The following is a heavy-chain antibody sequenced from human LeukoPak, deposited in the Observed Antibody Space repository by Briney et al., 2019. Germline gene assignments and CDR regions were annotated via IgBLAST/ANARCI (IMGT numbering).Heavy chain of an antibody. J-gene: IGHJ6*04. CDR1: GFTFSSYS. CDR2: ISSSSSYI. Sequence: GGSLRLSCAASGFTFSSYSMNWVRQAPGKGLEWVSSISSSSSYIYYADSVKGRFTISRDNAKNSLYLQMNSLRAEDTAVYYCARDCCYPDYYYYYGMDVWGKGTTVTVSS. CDR3: ARDCCYPDYYYYYGMDV. V-gene: IGHV3-21*01. D-gene: IGHD2-2*01.